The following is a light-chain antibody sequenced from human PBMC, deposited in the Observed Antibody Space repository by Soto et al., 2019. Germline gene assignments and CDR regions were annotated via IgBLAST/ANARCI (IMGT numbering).Light chain of an antibody. CDR2: DVS. CDR1: SSDVGGYNY. Sequence: QSALTQPASVSGSPGQSITISCTGTSSDVGGYNYVSWYQLHPGKAPKTMIYDVSNRPSGVSSRFSGSKSGNTASLTISGLQAEDEADYYCCSFTSTNTLYVFGTGTKRTVL. V-gene: IGLV2-14*01. CDR3: CSFTSTNTLYV. J-gene: IGLJ1*01.